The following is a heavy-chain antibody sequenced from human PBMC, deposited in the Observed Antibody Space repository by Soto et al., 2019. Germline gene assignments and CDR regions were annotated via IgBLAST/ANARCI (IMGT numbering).Heavy chain of an antibody. CDR3: AKNYYYDSPGYAFDI. J-gene: IGHJ3*02. CDR2: IWYDGSNK. D-gene: IGHD3-22*01. CDR1: GFTFSSYG. Sequence: GGSLRLSCAASGFTFSSYGMHWVRQAPGKGLEWVAVIWYDGSNKYYADSVKGRFTISRDNSKNTLYLQMNSLRAEDTAVYYCAKNYYYDSPGYAFDIWGQGTMVT. V-gene: IGHV3-33*06.